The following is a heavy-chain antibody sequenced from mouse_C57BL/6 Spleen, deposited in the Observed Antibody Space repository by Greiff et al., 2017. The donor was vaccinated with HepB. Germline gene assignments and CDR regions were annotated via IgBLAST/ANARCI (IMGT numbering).Heavy chain of an antibody. CDR2: ISDGGSYT. D-gene: IGHD3-2*02. J-gene: IGHJ3*01. CDR3: ARDGDSSGPFAY. CDR1: GFTFSSYA. Sequence: EVKLMESGGGLVKPGGSLKLSCAASGFTFSSYAMSWVRQTPEKRLEWVATISDGGSYTYYPDNVKGRFTISRDNAKNNLYLQMSHLKSEDTAMYYCARDGDSSGPFAYWGQGTLVTVSA. V-gene: IGHV5-4*01.